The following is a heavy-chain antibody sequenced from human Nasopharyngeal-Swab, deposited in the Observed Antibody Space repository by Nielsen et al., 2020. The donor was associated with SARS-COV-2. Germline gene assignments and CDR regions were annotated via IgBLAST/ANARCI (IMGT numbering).Heavy chain of an antibody. Sequence: VRQMPGKGLEWMGRIDPSDSYTNYSPSFQGHVTISADKSISTAYLQWSSLKASDTAMYYCARIPNYGMDVWGQGTTVTSP. J-gene: IGHJ6*02. CDR2: IDPSDSYT. CDR3: ARIPNYGMDV. V-gene: IGHV5-10-1*01.